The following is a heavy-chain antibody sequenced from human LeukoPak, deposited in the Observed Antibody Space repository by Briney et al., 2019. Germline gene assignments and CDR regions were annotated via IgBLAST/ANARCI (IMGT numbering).Heavy chain of an antibody. J-gene: IGHJ4*02. CDR2: IWYDGSNK. CDR3: VRLGSGWSFDY. CDR1: GFTFRSYG. D-gene: IGHD6-19*01. Sequence: PGRSLRLSCAASGFTFRSYGMAWVRQAPGKGLEWVSVIWYDGSNKYYADSVKGRFTISRDQSENTVYLQMNALRAEDSAVYYCVRLGSGWSFDYWGQGALVTVSS. V-gene: IGHV3-33*01.